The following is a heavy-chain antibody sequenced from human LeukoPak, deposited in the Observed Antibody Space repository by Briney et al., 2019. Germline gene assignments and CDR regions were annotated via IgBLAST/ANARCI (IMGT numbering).Heavy chain of an antibody. J-gene: IGHJ5*02. D-gene: IGHD3-10*01. CDR1: GGSFSGYY. CDR2: INHSGST. CDR3: ARLRGYYGSGSRPNWFDP. V-gene: IGHV4-34*01. Sequence: SETLSLTCAVYGGSFSGYYWSWIRQPPGKGLEWIGEINHSGSTNYNPSLKSRVTISVDTSKNQFSLKLSSVTAADTAVYYCARLRGYYGSGSRPNWFDPWGQGTLVTVSS.